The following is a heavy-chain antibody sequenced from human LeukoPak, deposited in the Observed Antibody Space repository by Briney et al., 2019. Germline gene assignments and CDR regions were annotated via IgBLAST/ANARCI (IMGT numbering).Heavy chain of an antibody. CDR3: ARDLSPLGNCSSTSCYGFKRFNP. D-gene: IGHD2-2*01. CDR2: IYTSGST. J-gene: IGHJ5*02. V-gene: IGHV4-4*07. CDR1: GGSISSYY. Sequence: SETLSLTCTVSGGSISSYYWSWIRQPAGKGLEWIGRIYTSGSTNYNPSLKSRVTMSVDTSKNQFSLQLSSVTAADTALNYCARDLSPLGNCSSTSCYGFKRFNPWGQGTLVTVSS.